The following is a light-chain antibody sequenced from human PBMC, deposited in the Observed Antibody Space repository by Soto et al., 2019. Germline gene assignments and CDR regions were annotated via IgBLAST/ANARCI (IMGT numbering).Light chain of an antibody. V-gene: IGLV1-44*01. Sequence: VLTQPPSASGTPGQRVTISCSGSSSNIGSNTVNWYQQLPGTAPKLLIYSNNQRPSGVPDRFSGSKSGTSASLAISGLQSEDEADYYCAAWDDSLSGFYVFGTGTRSPS. CDR2: SNN. J-gene: IGLJ1*01. CDR1: SSNIGSNT. CDR3: AAWDDSLSGFYV.